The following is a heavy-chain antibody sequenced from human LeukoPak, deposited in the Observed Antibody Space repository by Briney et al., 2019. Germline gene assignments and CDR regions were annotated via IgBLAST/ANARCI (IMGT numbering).Heavy chain of an antibody. CDR3: ARVATSGYYYDY. CDR2: INSDGSST. Sequence: GGSLRLSCAASGFTFSSYGMHWVRQAPGKGLVWVSRINSDGSSTSYADSVKGRFTISRDNAKNTLYLQMNSLRAEDTAVYYCARVATSGYYYDYWGQGTLVTVSS. V-gene: IGHV3-74*01. CDR1: GFTFSSYG. D-gene: IGHD3-22*01. J-gene: IGHJ4*02.